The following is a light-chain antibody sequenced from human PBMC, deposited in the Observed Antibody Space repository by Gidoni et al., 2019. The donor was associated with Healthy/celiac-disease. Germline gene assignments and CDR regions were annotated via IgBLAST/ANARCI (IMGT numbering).Light chain of an antibody. J-gene: IGKJ3*01. CDR1: QSVSSSY. Sequence: EIVLTQSPGTLSLSPGERATLSCRASQSVSSSYLAWYQQKPGQAPRLLIYGASSRATGIPDRFSGSVSGTDFTLTISRLEPEDFAVYYCQQYGSSRDTFGPGTKVDIK. CDR3: QQYGSSRDT. CDR2: GAS. V-gene: IGKV3-20*01.